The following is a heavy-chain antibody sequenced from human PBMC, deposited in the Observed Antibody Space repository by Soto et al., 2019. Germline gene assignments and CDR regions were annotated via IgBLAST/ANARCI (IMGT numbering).Heavy chain of an antibody. Sequence: EVQLVESGGGLVQPGGSLKLSCAASGFTFSGSAMHCVRQASGKGLEWVGRIRSKANSYPTAYAASVKGRFTISRDDSKNTAYLQMNSLKTEDTAVYYCTTILFGQWRVRYYWGQGTLVTVSS. CDR2: IRSKANSYPT. J-gene: IGHJ4*02. CDR1: GFTFSGSA. D-gene: IGHD6-19*01. CDR3: TTILFGQWRVRYY. V-gene: IGHV3-73*01.